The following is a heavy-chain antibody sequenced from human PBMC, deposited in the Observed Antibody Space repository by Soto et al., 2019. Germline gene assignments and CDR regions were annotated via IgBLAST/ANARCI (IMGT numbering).Heavy chain of an antibody. CDR1: GYTLTELT. CDR3: GNPQIAVAGMDV. D-gene: IGHD6-19*01. V-gene: IGHV1-24*01. Sequence: ASVKASSKGSGYTLTELTIHWVRQAPGKGLEWMGGFDPEDGETIYAQKLDGRVTMTEDTSPDTAYMEMISMRSEDTAVYDCGNPQIAVAGMDVWGQGTTLTVSP. CDR2: FDPEDGET. J-gene: IGHJ6*01.